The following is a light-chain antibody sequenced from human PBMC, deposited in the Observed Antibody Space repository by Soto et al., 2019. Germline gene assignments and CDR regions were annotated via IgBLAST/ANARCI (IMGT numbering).Light chain of an antibody. J-gene: IGLJ1*01. Sequence: QSVLTQPPSASGTPGQRVTISCSGSSSNIGSNYVYWYQQLPGTAPQLLIYRDNQRPSGVPDRFSGSTSGTSASLAISGRRSEDEADDYCSAWDDSRIEHVFGTGTKVTVL. CDR2: RDN. CDR3: SAWDDSRIEHV. CDR1: SSNIGSNY. V-gene: IGLV1-47*01.